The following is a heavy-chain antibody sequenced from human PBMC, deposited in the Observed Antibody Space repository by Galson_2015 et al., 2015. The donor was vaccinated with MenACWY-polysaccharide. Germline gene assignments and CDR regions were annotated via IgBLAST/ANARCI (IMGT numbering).Heavy chain of an antibody. Sequence: SLRLSCAAYGFTFSGNWMHWVRHAPGKGLAWVSRIHSDGRSTSNADSVKGRFTTSRDNAKNTQYSQMNSLSAEDSAVYYCARGGGRFPENYYFDYWGQGTLVTVSS. CDR1: GFTFSGNW. V-gene: IGHV3-74*01. J-gene: IGHJ4*02. CDR3: ARGGGRFPENYYFDY. CDR2: IHSDGRST. D-gene: IGHD3-16*01.